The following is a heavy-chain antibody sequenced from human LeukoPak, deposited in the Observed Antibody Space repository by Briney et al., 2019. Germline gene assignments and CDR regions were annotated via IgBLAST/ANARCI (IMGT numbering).Heavy chain of an antibody. D-gene: IGHD1-26*01. CDR3: ARGNGEVGATDY. CDR1: EFTFSSYE. Sequence: GGSLRLSCAASEFTFSSYEMNWVRQAPGKGLEWVSYISSSGSTIYYADSVKGRFTISRDNAKNSLYLQMNSLRAEDTAVYYCARGNGEVGATDYWGQGTLVTVSS. CDR2: ISSSGSTI. J-gene: IGHJ4*02. V-gene: IGHV3-48*03.